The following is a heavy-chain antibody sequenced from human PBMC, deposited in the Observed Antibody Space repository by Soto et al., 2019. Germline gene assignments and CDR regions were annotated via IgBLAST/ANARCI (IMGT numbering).Heavy chain of an antibody. D-gene: IGHD5-12*01. J-gene: IGHJ4*02. CDR1: GGSISSYY. CDR2: IYYSGST. CDR3: ARLARIIVATEFDY. V-gene: IGHV4-59*08. Sequence: PSETLSLTCTVSGGSISSYYWSWIRQPPGKGLEWIGYIYYSGSTNYNPSLKSRVTISVDTSKNQFSLKLSSVTAADTAVYYCARLARIIVATEFDYWGQGTLVTVSS.